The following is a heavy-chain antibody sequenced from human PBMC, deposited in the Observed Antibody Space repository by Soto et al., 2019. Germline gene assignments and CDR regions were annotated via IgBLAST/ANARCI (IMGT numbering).Heavy chain of an antibody. CDR2: IIPIFGTA. D-gene: IGHD2-15*01. Sequence: QVQLVQSGAEVKKPGSSVKVSCKASGGTFSSYAISWVRQAPGQGLEWMGGIIPIFGTANYAQKFQGRVTVAADESTCTAYRGLSSLRSEDTVVYYWPSPGYCSGGSGYFDYWGQGTLVTVSS. J-gene: IGHJ4*02. CDR1: GGTFSSYA. CDR3: PSPGYCSGGSGYFDY. V-gene: IGHV1-69*12.